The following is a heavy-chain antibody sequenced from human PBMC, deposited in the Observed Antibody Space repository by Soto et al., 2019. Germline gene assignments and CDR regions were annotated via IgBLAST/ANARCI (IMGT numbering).Heavy chain of an antibody. V-gene: IGHV3-30*18. CDR1: GFTFSSYG. J-gene: IGHJ4*02. CDR2: ISYDGSNK. CDR3: AKGRSNLYYYDSSGYYPFDY. Sequence: GGSLRLSCAASGFTFSSYGMHWVRQAPGKGLEWVAVISYDGSNKYYADSVKGRFTISRDNSKNTLYLQMNSLRAEDTAVYYCAKGRSNLYYYDSSGYYPFDYWGQGTLVTVSS. D-gene: IGHD3-22*01.